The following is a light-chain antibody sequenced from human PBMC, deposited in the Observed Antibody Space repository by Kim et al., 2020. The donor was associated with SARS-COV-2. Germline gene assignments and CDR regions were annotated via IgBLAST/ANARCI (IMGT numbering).Light chain of an antibody. CDR1: QSISSY. CDR2: KAS. J-gene: IGKJ1*01. CDR3: QLYKTSPCT. Sequence: DIQMTQSPSTLSASVGDRVTITCRASQSISSYLAWYQQKPGKAPELLIYKASILESGVPSRFSGSGSGTEFTLTISSLQPDDFASFNCQLYKTSPCTFAQGTKMNIK. V-gene: IGKV1-5*03.